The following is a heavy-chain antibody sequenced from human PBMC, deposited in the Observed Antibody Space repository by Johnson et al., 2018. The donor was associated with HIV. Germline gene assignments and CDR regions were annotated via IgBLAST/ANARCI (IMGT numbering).Heavy chain of an antibody. V-gene: IGHV3-30*19. Sequence: QVQLVESGGGVVQPGRSLRLSCAASGFTFSNYGMHWVRQAPGKGLEWVAVISYDGSNKYYADSVKGRFTISRDNSKNTLYLQMNSLRAEDTAVYYCARAWASGYYLRDAFDIWGQGTMVTVSS. J-gene: IGHJ3*02. CDR3: ARAWASGYYLRDAFDI. CDR2: ISYDGSNK. D-gene: IGHD3-22*01. CDR1: GFTFSNYG.